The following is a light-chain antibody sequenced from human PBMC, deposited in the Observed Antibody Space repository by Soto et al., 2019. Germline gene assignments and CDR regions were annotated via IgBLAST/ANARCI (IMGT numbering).Light chain of an antibody. CDR3: QQYDTYWT. CDR2: GAS. CDR1: QSISSSY. J-gene: IGKJ1*01. V-gene: IGKV3-20*01. Sequence: PGERATLSCRASQSISSSYLAWYQQKPGQAPGLLIYGASRRATGIPDRFIGSGSGTDFTLTISRLEPEDFAVYYCQQYDTYWTFGQGTKVEFK.